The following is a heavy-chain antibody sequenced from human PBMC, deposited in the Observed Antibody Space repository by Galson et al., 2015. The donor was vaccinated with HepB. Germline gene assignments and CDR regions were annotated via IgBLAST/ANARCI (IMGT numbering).Heavy chain of an antibody. D-gene: IGHD2/OR15-2a*01. CDR1: GFTFSNYS. J-gene: IGHJ6*03. V-gene: IGHV3-48*02. CDR2: ISSSSSTT. Sequence: SLRLSCAASGFTFSNYSMNWVRQAPGKGLEWVSYISSSSSTTYYADSVKGRFTISRDNAKNSLYLQMNSLRDEDTAVYYCASDGRSPHYFYYMDVWGKGTTVTVSS. CDR3: ASDGRSPHYFYYMDV.